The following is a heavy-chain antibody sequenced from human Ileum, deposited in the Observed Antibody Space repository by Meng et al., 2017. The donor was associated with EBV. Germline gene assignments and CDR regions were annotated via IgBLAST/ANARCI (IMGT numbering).Heavy chain of an antibody. CDR1: GGSITSYSYY. CDR2: IYHTGST. J-gene: IGHJ5*02. V-gene: IGHV4-39*01. D-gene: IGHD2-21*02. Sequence: LHMKGAAPVLGKPSGPLSLTCRVSGGSITSYSYYWGWLRQPPGKGLEWIATIYHTGSTYYNPSLKSRVTIPVDTSKNEFSLKVTSVTAADTALYYCARRDTAWFDPWGRGTLVTVSS. CDR3: ARRDTAWFDP.